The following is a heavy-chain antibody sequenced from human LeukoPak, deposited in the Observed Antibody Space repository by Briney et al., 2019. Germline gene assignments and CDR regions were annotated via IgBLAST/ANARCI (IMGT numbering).Heavy chain of an antibody. CDR1: GYTFTSYG. J-gene: IGHJ4*02. CDR3: ARPLYYGSGSYYLLP. V-gene: IGHV1-18*01. D-gene: IGHD3-10*01. CDR2: ISGYNGNT. Sequence: GASVKVSCKASGYTFTSYGISWVRQAPGQGLEWMGWISGYNGNTKYSQKFQGRVTITRDTSASTAYMELSSLRSEDTAVYYCARPLYYGSGSYYLLPWGQGTLVTVSS.